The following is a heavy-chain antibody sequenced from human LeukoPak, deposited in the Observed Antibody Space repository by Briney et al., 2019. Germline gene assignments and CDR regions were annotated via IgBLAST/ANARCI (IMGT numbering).Heavy chain of an antibody. CDR1: GFTFSGFW. D-gene: IGHD2-8*01. CDR2: IQQDGSNK. Sequence: GGSLRLSCAASGFTFSGFWMSWVRQAPAKGLEWVATIQQDGSNKYYVGSVKGRFTISRDNAKHSLYLQMNSLRAEDTAVYYCARHCSNGVCLDYWGQGTLVTVSS. V-gene: IGHV3-7*01. CDR3: ARHCSNGVCLDY. J-gene: IGHJ4*02.